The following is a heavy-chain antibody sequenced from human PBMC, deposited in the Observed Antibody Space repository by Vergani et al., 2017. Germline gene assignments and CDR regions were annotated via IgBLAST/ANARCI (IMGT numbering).Heavy chain of an antibody. CDR2: ISWNSGSI. J-gene: IGHJ4*02. D-gene: IGHD1-26*01. Sequence: EVQLVESGGGLVQPGRSLRLSCAASGFTFDDYAMHWVRQAPGKGLEWVSGISWNSGSIGYADAVKGRFTISRDNAKNSLYLQMNSLRAEDTALYYCAKDSSVSYYGDFDYWGQGTLVTVSS. V-gene: IGHV3-9*01. CDR3: AKDSSVSYYGDFDY. CDR1: GFTFDDYA.